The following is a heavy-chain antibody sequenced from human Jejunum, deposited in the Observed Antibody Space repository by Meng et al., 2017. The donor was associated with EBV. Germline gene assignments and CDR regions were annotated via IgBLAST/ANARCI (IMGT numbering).Heavy chain of an antibody. CDR3: VKKGTRLTTHGYHFDY. J-gene: IGHJ4*02. CDR2: IHTGNGGT. V-gene: IGHV1-3*04. Sequence: QVQLVQSGAEVKETVASVKVSCKASGYTFNSYAIHWVRQAPGQRLEWMGWIHTGNGGTKYSQEFQDRVTITRDTSASTAYMEISSLRSEDTAVYYCVKKGTRLTTHGYHFDYWGQGTLVTVSS. CDR1: GYTFNSYA. D-gene: IGHD2-15*01.